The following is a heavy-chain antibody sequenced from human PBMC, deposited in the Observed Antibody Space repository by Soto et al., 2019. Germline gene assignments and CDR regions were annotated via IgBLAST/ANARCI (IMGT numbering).Heavy chain of an antibody. Sequence: ASVKVSCKASGYTFTGYYMHWVRQAPGQGLEWMGWINPNSGGTNYAQKFQGWVTMTRDTSISTAYMELSRLGSDDTAVYYCARGNSGSFEEDSYYYGMDVWGQGTTVTVSS. D-gene: IGHD1-26*01. CDR2: INPNSGGT. CDR1: GYTFTGYY. V-gene: IGHV1-2*04. CDR3: ARGNSGSFEEDSYYYGMDV. J-gene: IGHJ6*02.